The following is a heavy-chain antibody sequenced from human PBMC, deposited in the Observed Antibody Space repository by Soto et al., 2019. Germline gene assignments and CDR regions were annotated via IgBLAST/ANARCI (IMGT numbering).Heavy chain of an antibody. D-gene: IGHD3-10*01. V-gene: IGHV4-34*01. Sequence: SETLSLTCAVYGASFSGYHWTWIRQTPEKGLEWIGEINDSGSINYNPSLKSRVTISLDTPKKQISLKLSSVTAADSAVYYCARGLIVWFGELSRRDGHYYYMDVWGKGTTVTVTS. CDR2: INDSGSI. CDR1: GASFSGYH. CDR3: ARGLIVWFGELSRRDGHYYYMDV. J-gene: IGHJ6*03.